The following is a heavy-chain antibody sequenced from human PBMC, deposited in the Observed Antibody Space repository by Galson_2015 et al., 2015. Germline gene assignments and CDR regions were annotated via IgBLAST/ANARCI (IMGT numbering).Heavy chain of an antibody. CDR2: ISGDGSTI. D-gene: IGHD3-22*01. CDR3: ARPYYYDTSGYYSPLRY. J-gene: IGHJ4*02. V-gene: IGHV3-48*03. CDR1: EFTFSSYA. Sequence: SLRLSCATSEFTFSSYALNWVRQAPGEGLEWLSSISGDGSTICYADSVKGRFTISRDNAKNSLYLQMNSLRVEDTAVYYCARPYYYDTSGYYSPLRYWGQGTLVTVSS.